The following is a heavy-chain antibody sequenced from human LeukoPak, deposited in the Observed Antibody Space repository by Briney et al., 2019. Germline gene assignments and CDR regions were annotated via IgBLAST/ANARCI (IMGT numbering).Heavy chain of an antibody. CDR3: ARVFRRDGYFDY. J-gene: IGHJ4*02. CDR1: GYSITSYY. CDR2: IFYSGNT. Sequence: AETHSLTCTVSGYSITSYYWSWIRQPPGKGLEWIGYIFYSGNTDYNPSLKSRVTISVDTSKNQFSLKLDSVTAADTAVYYCARVFRRDGYFDYWGQGTLVTVSS. D-gene: IGHD5-24*01. V-gene: IGHV4-59*01.